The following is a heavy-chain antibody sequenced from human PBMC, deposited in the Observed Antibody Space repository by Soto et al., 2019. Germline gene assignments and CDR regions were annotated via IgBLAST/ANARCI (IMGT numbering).Heavy chain of an antibody. CDR2: ISRTSDYI. CDR1: GFAFSSFS. D-gene: IGHD3-16*01. J-gene: IGHJ4*02. CDR3: ATQIMITLGGIAATGG. V-gene: IGHV3-21*01. Sequence: EMQLVESGGGLVKPGGSLRLSCAASGFAFSSFSMNWVRQAPGKGLQWVSSISRTSDYIYYADSMKGRFTISRDNAQNSLYLQMNSLRPEDTAVYYCATQIMITLGGIAATGGWGQGTLVTVSS.